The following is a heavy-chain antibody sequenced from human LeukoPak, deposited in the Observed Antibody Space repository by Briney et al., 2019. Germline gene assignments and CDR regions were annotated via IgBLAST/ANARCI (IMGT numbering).Heavy chain of an antibody. CDR1: GYTFTGFY. D-gene: IGHD3-10*01. V-gene: IGHV1-24*01. CDR2: FDPEDGET. J-gene: IGHJ6*02. CDR3: ATDRITMVRGVIGYYYYGMDV. Sequence: GASVKVSCKASGYTFTGFYMHWVRQAPGKGLEWMGGFDPEDGETIYAQKFQGRVTMTEDTSTDTAYMELSSLRSEDTAVYYCATDRITMVRGVIGYYYYGMDVWGQGTTVTVSS.